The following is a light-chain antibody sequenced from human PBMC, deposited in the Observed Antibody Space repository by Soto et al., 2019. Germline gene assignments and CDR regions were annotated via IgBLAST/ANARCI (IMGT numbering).Light chain of an antibody. Sequence: QSVLTQPASVSGSPGQSITFSCTGTSSDVGGYKYVSWYQQHPGKAPKLMIYDVSNRPSGVSNRFSGSKSGNTASLTISGLQAEDEADYYCSSYTSSSTLGFGTGTKVTVL. CDR3: SSYTSSSTLG. CDR2: DVS. CDR1: SSDVGGYKY. J-gene: IGLJ1*01. V-gene: IGLV2-14*01.